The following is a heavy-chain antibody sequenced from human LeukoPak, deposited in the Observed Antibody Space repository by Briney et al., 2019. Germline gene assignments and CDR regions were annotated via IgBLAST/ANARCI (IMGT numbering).Heavy chain of an antibody. CDR1: GFTFNSYS. Sequence: GRSLRLSCAASGFTFNSYSMHWVRQAPGKGLEWVTAISDDETYKFYADSVKGRFTISRDNSKNTLYLQMNSLRAEDTAVYYCARAREGAIPDYWGQGTLVTVSS. J-gene: IGHJ4*02. D-gene: IGHD1-26*01. CDR3: ARAREGAIPDY. V-gene: IGHV3-30-3*01. CDR2: ISDDETYK.